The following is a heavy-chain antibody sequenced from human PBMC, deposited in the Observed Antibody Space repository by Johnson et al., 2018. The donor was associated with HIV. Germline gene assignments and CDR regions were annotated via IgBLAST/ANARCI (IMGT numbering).Heavy chain of an antibody. CDR2: IRGSGVTT. D-gene: IGHD3-3*01. V-gene: IGHV3-23*04. Sequence: VQLVESGGGLVQPGGSLRLSCAASEFTFSGSAMSWVRQAPGKGLEWVSVIRGSGVTTYCADSVKGRFTISRENAKNSLYYCTRVGAITIFGVVIIDDAFDIWGQGTMVTVSS. CDR1: EFTFSGSA. J-gene: IGHJ3*02. CDR3: DDAFDI.